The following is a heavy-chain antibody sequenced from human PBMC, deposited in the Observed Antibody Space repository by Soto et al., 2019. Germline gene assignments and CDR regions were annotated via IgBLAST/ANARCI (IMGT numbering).Heavy chain of an antibody. D-gene: IGHD2-2*02. CDR3: ARRGKMVLGPAAIQQYYYGMDL. V-gene: IGHV5-51*01. Sequence: PGESLKISCKGSGYSFTSYWIGWVRQMPGKGLEWMGIIYPGDSDTRYSPSFQGQVTISADKSISTAYLQWSSLKASDTAMDYCARRGKMVLGPAAIQQYYYGMDLWGQGTTVTVSS. J-gene: IGHJ6*02. CDR1: GYSFTSYW. CDR2: IYPGDSDT.